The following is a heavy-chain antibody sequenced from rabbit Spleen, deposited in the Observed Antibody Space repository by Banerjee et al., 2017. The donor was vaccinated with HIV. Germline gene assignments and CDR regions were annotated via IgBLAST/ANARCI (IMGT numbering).Heavy chain of an antibody. D-gene: IGHD8-1*01. V-gene: IGHV1S40*01. CDR1: GFSFSSSYY. Sequence: QSLEESGGDLVKPGASLTLTCTASGFSFSSSYYMCWVRQAPGKGLEWIACIDSGDHSYTFYATWATGRFTISKTSSTTVTLQMTSLTAADTAAYFCARDTGTSFSTYGMDLWGPGTLV. CDR3: ARDTGTSFSTYGMDL. J-gene: IGHJ6*01. CDR2: IDSGDHSYT.